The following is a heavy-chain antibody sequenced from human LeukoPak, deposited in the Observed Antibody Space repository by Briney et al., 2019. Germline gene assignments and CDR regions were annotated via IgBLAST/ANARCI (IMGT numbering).Heavy chain of an antibody. CDR1: GFTFNNFA. V-gene: IGHV3-23*01. D-gene: IGHD4-11*01. CDR3: AKDLYSHAY. J-gene: IGHJ4*02. CDR2: ISSSGTIT. Sequence: GGSLRLSCAASGFTFNNFAMNWVRQAPGKGLEWVSAISSSGTITYYADSVKGRFTISRDNSKNTLYLQMNSLRAEDTAVYYCAKDLYSHAYWGQGTLVTVS.